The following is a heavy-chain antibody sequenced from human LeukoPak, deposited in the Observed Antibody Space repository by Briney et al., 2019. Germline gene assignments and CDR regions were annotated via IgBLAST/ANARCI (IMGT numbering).Heavy chain of an antibody. V-gene: IGHV1-46*01. CDR1: GYTFTSYY. CDR2: INPSGGGT. D-gene: IGHD4/OR15-4a*01. CDR3: ARDLGAQTMVFFDP. J-gene: IGHJ5*02. Sequence: ASVKASCKASGYTFTSYYIHWVRQAPGQGLEWMGIINPSGGGTNYAQKFQARVTMTRDTSTSTVYMELSSLRSEDTAVYYCARDLGAQTMVFFDPWGQGTLVTVSS.